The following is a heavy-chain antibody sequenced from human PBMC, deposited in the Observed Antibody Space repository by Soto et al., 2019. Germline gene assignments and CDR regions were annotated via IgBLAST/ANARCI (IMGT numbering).Heavy chain of an antibody. J-gene: IGHJ4*02. CDR3: ARAIGPKYYFDY. V-gene: IGHV4-38-2*01. D-gene: IGHD2-21*01. CDR2: IYHSGST. CDR1: GDSITSGDY. Sequence: PSETLSLTCAVSGDSITSGDYWGWIRQPPGKGLEWIGSIYHSGSTYYNPSLKSRVTISVDTSKNQFSLKLSSVTAADTAAYYCARAIGPKYYFDYWGQGTLVTVS.